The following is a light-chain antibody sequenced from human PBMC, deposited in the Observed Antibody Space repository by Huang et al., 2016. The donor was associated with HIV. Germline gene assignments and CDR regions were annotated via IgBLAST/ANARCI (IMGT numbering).Light chain of an antibody. V-gene: IGKV1-39*01. CDR2: DVS. Sequence: IQLTQSPTSLSASVGDRVTIACRASQAIGTSLNWFQQKPGRAPKLLISDVSSLRTGIPSRFIGSGSGTEFTLTIRGLQFDDFATYFCQQSYSALITFGQGTRLEIK. J-gene: IGKJ5*01. CDR1: QAIGTS. CDR3: QQSYSALIT.